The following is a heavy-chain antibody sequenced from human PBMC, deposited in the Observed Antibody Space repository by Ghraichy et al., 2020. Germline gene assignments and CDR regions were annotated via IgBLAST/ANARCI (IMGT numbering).Heavy chain of an antibody. CDR1: GFTFDDHG. Sequence: GGYLRLSCAASGFTFDDHGMSWVRQAAGKGLEWVSGINWNGDKTAYADSVRGRFTISRDNANNFLYLQMNSLRDEDTAFYYCARESRRRNGSYEGFDHWGQGSLVSVS. J-gene: IGHJ4*02. D-gene: IGHD1-26*01. V-gene: IGHV3-20*04. CDR2: INWNGDKT. CDR3: ARESRRRNGSYEGFDH.